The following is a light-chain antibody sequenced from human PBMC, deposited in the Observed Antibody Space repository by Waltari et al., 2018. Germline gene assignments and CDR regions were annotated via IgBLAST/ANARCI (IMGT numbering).Light chain of an antibody. CDR3: HQRSNWPIT. Sequence: IVLTQSPATLSLSPGERATLSCRASQSVSSYLVWYPQKPGQTPRLLIDGASNRATGIPARFSGSGSGTDFTLTISSLESEDVAVYYCHQRSNWPITFGQGTRLEIK. J-gene: IGKJ5*01. CDR2: GAS. CDR1: QSVSSY. V-gene: IGKV3-11*01.